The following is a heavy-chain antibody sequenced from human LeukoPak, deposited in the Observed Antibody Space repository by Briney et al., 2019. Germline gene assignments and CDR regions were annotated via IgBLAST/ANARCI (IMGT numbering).Heavy chain of an antibody. Sequence: GGSLRLSCAASGFTFSSYAMHWVRQAPGKGLEWVAFIRYDGSNKYYADSVKGRFTISRDNSKNTLYLQMNSLRAEDTAVYYCARVIWELPPHYYYMDVWGKGTTVTISS. CDR3: ARVIWELPPHYYYMDV. J-gene: IGHJ6*03. CDR2: IRYDGSNK. D-gene: IGHD1-26*01. V-gene: IGHV3-30*02. CDR1: GFTFSSYA.